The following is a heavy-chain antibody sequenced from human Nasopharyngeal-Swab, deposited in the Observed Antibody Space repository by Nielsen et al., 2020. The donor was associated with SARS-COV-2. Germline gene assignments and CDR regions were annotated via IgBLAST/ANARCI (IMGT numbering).Heavy chain of an antibody. CDR2: IWYDGSNK. J-gene: IGHJ4*02. Sequence: GESLKISCAASGFTFSSYGMHWVRQAPGKGLEWVALIWYDGSNKYYADSVKGRFTISRDNSKNTVYLQMNSLRAEDTAVYYCAAAPSGDYGGYWGQGTLVTVSS. D-gene: IGHD4-23*01. CDR1: GFTFSSYG. CDR3: AAAPSGDYGGY. V-gene: IGHV3-33*01.